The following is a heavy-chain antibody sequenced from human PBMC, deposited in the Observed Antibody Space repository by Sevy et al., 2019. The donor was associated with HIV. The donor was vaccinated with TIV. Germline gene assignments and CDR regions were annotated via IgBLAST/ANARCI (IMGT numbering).Heavy chain of an antibody. V-gene: IGHV3-11*01. CDR1: GFTFSDYY. CDR3: ATYYYGSGRTFDY. Sequence: GESLKISCAVSGFTFSDYYMTWIRQAPGKGLEWVSYIGLSGDTIYYADSVKGRFTISRDNAKNSLFLQMNSLRAEDTAVYYCATYYYGSGRTFDYWGQGTLVTVSS. D-gene: IGHD3-10*01. CDR2: IGLSGDTI. J-gene: IGHJ4*02.